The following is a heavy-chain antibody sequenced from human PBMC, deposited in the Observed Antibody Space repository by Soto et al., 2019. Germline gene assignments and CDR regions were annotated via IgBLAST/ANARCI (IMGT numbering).Heavy chain of an antibody. J-gene: IGHJ6*02. Sequence: SETLSLTCTVSGGSISSYYWSWIRQPPGKGLEWIGYIYYSGSTNYNPSLKSRVTISVDTSKNQFSLKLSSVTAADTAVYYCARVHDYGGTYYYYYGMDVWGQGTTVTVSS. D-gene: IGHD4-17*01. CDR3: ARVHDYGGTYYYYYGMDV. V-gene: IGHV4-59*01. CDR1: GGSISSYY. CDR2: IYYSGST.